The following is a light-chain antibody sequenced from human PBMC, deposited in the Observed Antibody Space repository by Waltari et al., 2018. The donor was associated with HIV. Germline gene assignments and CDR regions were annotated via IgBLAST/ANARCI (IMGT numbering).Light chain of an antibody. CDR1: QDINSN. CDR2: IAS. CDR3: QQLNIYPLS. V-gene: IGKV1-9*01. J-gene: IGKJ4*01. Sequence: DIQLTQSPSFLSASVGDRVTITCRASQDINSNLAWYQQKPGKAPKLLIYIASILQSGVPSRFSGSGSGTEFTPTITSLQPDDFATYYCQQLNIYPLSFGGGTKVEIK.